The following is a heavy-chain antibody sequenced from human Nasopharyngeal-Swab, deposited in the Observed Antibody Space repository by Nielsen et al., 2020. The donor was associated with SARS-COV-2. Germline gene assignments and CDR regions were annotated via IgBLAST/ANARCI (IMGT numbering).Heavy chain of an antibody. D-gene: IGHD4-17*01. J-gene: IGHJ4*02. CDR2: INHIGST. CDR1: GGTFTTYS. Sequence: SETLSLTCAASGGTFTTYSWIWVRQPPGKGLEWIGKINHIGSTNYNTYNPSLNSRVTISLATSKNQFSLTLTSVTAADTAIYFCARGRYYGDYDYWGQGALVTVSS. CDR3: ARGRYYGDYDY. V-gene: IGHV4-34*01.